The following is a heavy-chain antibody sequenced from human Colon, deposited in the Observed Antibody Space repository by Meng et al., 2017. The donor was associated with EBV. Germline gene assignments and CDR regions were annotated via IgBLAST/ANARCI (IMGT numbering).Heavy chain of an antibody. Sequence: QVQLLQVGAGLLKPSATLSLTCAVNGGSLSGAYWNWIRQPPGKGVEWIGEIIHGGSPSYNPSLKSRVTISIDTSKNQLSLMLSSVTTADTAVYYCARRPTGIDYWGQGTLVTVAS. D-gene: IGHD2-8*02. CDR2: IIHGGSP. J-gene: IGHJ4*02. CDR3: ARRPTGIDY. V-gene: IGHV4-34*12. CDR1: GGSLSGAY.